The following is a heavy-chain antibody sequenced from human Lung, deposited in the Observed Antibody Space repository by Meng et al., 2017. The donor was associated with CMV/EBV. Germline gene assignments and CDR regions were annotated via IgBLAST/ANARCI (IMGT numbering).Heavy chain of an antibody. CDR2: IYYSGST. V-gene: IGHV4-30-4*08. D-gene: IGHD5-18*01. CDR3: ARALDTAMVTFDY. CDR1: GGSISSGDYY. J-gene: IGHJ4*02. Sequence: VQRQGSGPCLVKPSQTLSLTCTVSGGSISSGDYYWSWIRQPPGKGLEWIGHIYYSGSTYYNPSLKSRVTISVDTSKNQFSLKLSSVTAADTAVYYCARALDTAMVTFDYWGQGTLVTVSS.